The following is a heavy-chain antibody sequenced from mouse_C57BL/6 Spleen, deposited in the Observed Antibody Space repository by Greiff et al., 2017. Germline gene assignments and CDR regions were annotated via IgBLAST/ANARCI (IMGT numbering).Heavy chain of an antibody. V-gene: IGHV1-74*01. CDR1: GYTFTSYW. CDR2: IHPSDSDP. Sequence: VQLQQPGAELVKPGASVKVSCKASGYTFTSYWMHWVKQRPGHGLEWIGRIHPSDSDPNSNQKFQGKATLPVDKSSSTAYLQLSILTSEDSAVYYCAIGDGYFDVWGTGTTVTVSS. CDR3: AIGDGYFDV. J-gene: IGHJ1*03. D-gene: IGHD3-3*01.